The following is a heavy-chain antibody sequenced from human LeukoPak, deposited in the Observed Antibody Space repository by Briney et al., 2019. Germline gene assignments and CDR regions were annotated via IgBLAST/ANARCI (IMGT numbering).Heavy chain of an antibody. CDR2: ISYDGSNK. V-gene: IGHV3-30*18. D-gene: IGHD2-21*02. CDR1: GFTFSSYG. Sequence: GGSLRLSCAASGFTFSSYGMHWVRQAPGKGLEWVAVISYDGSNKYYADSVKGRFTISRDNSKNTLYLQMNSLRAEDTAVYYCAKDSGDYSYYFDYWGQGTLVTVSS. CDR3: AKDSGDYSYYFDY. J-gene: IGHJ4*02.